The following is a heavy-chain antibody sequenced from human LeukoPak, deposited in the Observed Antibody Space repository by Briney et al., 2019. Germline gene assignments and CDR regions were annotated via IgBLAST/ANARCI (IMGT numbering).Heavy chain of an antibody. CDR1: GDSVSTYY. Sequence: SETLSLTCTVSGDSVSTYYWNWIRQPAGKGLEWIGRIYTSGSTNYNPSLKSRVTMSVDTSKNQFSLKLTSVTAADTAVYYCARAWGSGWYHIDYWGRGTLVTVSS. J-gene: IGHJ4*02. CDR2: IYTSGST. V-gene: IGHV4-4*07. CDR3: ARAWGSGWYHIDY. D-gene: IGHD6-13*01.